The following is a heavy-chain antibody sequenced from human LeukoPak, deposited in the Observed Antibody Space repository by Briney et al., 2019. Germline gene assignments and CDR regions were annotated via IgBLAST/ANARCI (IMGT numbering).Heavy chain of an antibody. CDR2: ISSRGDTI. V-gene: IGHV3-11*04. Sequence: KHWGSLRLSCAASGFTFSDYYMSWIRQAPGKGLEWVSYISSRGDTIYYTDSVKGRFTISRDNAKNSLYLQMNSLRAEDTAVYYCAGAYNYASGSLDVWGKGTTVTISS. J-gene: IGHJ6*04. D-gene: IGHD3-10*01. CDR1: GFTFSDYY. CDR3: AGAYNYASGSLDV.